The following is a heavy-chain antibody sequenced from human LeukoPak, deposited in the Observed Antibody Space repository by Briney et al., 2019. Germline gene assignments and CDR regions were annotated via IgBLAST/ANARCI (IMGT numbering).Heavy chain of an antibody. V-gene: IGHV3-74*01. J-gene: IGHJ4*02. CDR3: ARGPNSNWSGLDF. Sequence: GGSLRLSCAVSGLTFSSSWMDWVRQAPGKGLVWVSRISPTGSTTSYADSVKGRFTVSRDNAKNTLYLQVNNLRAEDTAVYYCARGPNSNWSGLDFWGQRTLLTVSS. D-gene: IGHD6-6*01. CDR2: ISPTGSTT. CDR1: GLTFSSSW.